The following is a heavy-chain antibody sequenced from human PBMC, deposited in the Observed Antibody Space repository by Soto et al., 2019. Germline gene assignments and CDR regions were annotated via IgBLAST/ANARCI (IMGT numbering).Heavy chain of an antibody. Sequence: GGSLRLSCAASGFTFSSYSMNWVRQAPGKGLEWVSYISSSSSTIYYADSVKGRFTISRDNAKNSLYLQMNSLRAEDTAVYYCARVFRIVGATDAFDIWGQGTMVTVSS. CDR3: ARVFRIVGATDAFDI. CDR1: GFTFSSYS. CDR2: ISSSSSTI. J-gene: IGHJ3*02. V-gene: IGHV3-48*04. D-gene: IGHD1-26*01.